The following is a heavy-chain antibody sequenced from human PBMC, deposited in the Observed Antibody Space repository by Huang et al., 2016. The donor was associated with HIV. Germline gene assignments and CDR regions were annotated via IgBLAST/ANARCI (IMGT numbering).Heavy chain of an antibody. J-gene: IGHJ3*02. V-gene: IGHV4-30-4*08. D-gene: IGHD3-22*01. Sequence: QVQLQESGPGLVKPSETLSLTCTVSGASINNGGYYWSWIRQPPGKGLEWIGDIYFSGNTHYNPSLKSRVSISIDTSKNQFSLSLKSVTATDTALYFCAREGVYDNTGHRGAAFDIWGRGTMVTVSS. CDR3: AREGVYDNTGHRGAAFDI. CDR1: GASINNGGYY. CDR2: IYFSGNT.